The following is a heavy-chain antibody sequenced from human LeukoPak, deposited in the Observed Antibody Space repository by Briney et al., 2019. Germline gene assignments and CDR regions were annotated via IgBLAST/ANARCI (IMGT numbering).Heavy chain of an antibody. V-gene: IGHV1-24*01. CDR1: GYGLTDLS. D-gene: IGHD4-17*01. CDR3: AKSHGDYGLLDY. CDR2: FDPEDGEP. J-gene: IGHJ4*02. Sequence: ASVKVSCKVSGYGLTDLSLHRVQQAPGKGLEWMGGFDPEDGEPIYAQKFQGRLSMTEDTSKDTGYMELRTLRSEDTALYYCAKSHGDYGLLDYWGQGTLVTVSS.